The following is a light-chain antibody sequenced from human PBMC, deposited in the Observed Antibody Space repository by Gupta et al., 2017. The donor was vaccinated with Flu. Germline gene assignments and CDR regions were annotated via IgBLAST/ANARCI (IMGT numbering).Light chain of an antibody. CDR3: CSYAGTKNWV. Sequence: ISCTGASTNIGTYNFVSWYQQHPGKAPRLLLYDVTKRPSGVPGRFSGSKSGNTASLTISGLQTEDEADYYCCSYAGTKNWVFGGGTKLTVL. V-gene: IGLV2-11*03. J-gene: IGLJ3*02. CDR1: STNIGTYNF. CDR2: DVT.